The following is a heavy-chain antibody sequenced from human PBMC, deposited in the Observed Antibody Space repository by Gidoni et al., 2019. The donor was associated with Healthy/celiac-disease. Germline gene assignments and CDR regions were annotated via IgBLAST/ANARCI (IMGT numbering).Heavy chain of an antibody. J-gene: IGHJ4*02. CDR1: GYTVSSYA. CDR3: ASAPPGIAVAGTLDY. CDR2: ISYDGSNK. Sequence: QVQLVESGGGVVQPGRSLRLSCAASGYTVSSYAMHWVRQAPGKGLEWVAVISYDGSNKYYADSVKVRVTISRDNSKNTLYLQMNSLRAEDTAVYYCASAPPGIAVAGTLDYWGQGTLVTVSS. D-gene: IGHD6-19*01. V-gene: IGHV3-30-3*01.